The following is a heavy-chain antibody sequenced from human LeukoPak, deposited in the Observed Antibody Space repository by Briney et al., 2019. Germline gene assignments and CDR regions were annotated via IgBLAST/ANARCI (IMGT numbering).Heavy chain of an antibody. D-gene: IGHD1-14*01. V-gene: IGHV4-61*01. J-gene: IGHJ5*02. CDR3: ATSPEPDWFDP. CDR2: IFYRGST. CDR1: GNPVSSGTSY. Sequence: SETLSLTCTVSGNPVSSGTSYWSWIRQPPGRGLEWIGYIFYRGSTNYNTSLKSRVTISVDASRNQFSLKLSSVTAADTAVYYCATSPEPDWFDPWGQGTLVSVSS.